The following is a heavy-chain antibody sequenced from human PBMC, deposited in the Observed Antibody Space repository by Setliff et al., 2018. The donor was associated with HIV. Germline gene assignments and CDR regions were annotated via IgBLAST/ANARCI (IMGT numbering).Heavy chain of an antibody. V-gene: IGHV1-69-2*01. CDR3: ASDQDFYGGGTPLDY. CDR1: GYTFTDYN. CDR2: IDPEDGET. J-gene: IGHJ4*02. Sequence: ASVKVSCKASGYTFTDYNIHWVQQAPGKGLEWMGRIDPEDGETVYADKFQGRVTITADTSTDTANMELTSLGSEDTAVYYCASDQDFYGGGTPLDYWGQGTLVTVSS. D-gene: IGHD3-10*01.